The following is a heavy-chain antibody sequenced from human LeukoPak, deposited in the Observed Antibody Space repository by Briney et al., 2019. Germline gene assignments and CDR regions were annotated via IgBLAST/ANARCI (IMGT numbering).Heavy chain of an antibody. V-gene: IGHV3-23*01. D-gene: IGHD2-15*01. J-gene: IGHJ4*02. CDR1: GFTFSSYT. Sequence: PGGSLRLSCAASGFTFSSYTMSWVRQAPGKGLEWVSAMSGSGSSTSYADSVKGRFTISRDNAKNSLYLQMNSLRAEDTAVYYCARYCSSGSCPEYYFDSWGQGTLVTVSS. CDR2: MSGSGSST. CDR3: ARYCSSGSCPEYYFDS.